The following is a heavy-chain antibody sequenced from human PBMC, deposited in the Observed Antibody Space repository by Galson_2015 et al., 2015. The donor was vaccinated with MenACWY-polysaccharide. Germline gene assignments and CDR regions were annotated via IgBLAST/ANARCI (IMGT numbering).Heavy chain of an antibody. CDR3: ARVEKYSGSFYILY. V-gene: IGHV4-38-2*01. J-gene: IGHJ4*02. Sequence: TLSLTCAVSDYSLRSGYFWGWIRQPPGKGLEWIASIFHSGTTYYNPPLKSRVTISVDTSKNQFSLKLSSVTAADTAVYYCARVEKYSGSFYILYWGQGTLVTVSS. CDR1: DYSLRSGYF. D-gene: IGHD1-26*01. CDR2: IFHSGTT.